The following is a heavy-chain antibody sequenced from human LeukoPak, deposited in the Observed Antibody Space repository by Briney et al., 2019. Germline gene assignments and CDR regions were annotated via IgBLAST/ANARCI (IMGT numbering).Heavy chain of an antibody. J-gene: IGHJ4*02. CDR3: ARSAFYNDTSGYPFDY. CDR1: GYTFPMYG. Sequence: GASVKVSCKASGYTFPMYGISWVRQAPGQGLEWMGWISAYNGDTKDARNLQGRVTMTTDTSTSTVYMELRSLRSDDTAVYYCARSAFYNDTSGYPFDYWGQGTLVTVSS. D-gene: IGHD3-22*01. V-gene: IGHV1-18*01. CDR2: ISAYNGDT.